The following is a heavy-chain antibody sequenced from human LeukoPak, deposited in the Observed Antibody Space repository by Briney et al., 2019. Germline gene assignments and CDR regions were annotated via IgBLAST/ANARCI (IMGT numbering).Heavy chain of an antibody. CDR2: IYYSGST. Sequence: PSETLSLTCTVSGGSISSSSYYWGWIRQPPGKGLEWIGSIYYSGSTYYNPSLKSRVTISVDTSKNQFSLKLSSVTAADTAVYYCARDYGSGPGDAFDIWGQGTMVTVSS. J-gene: IGHJ3*02. V-gene: IGHV4-39*07. CDR1: GGSISSSSYY. D-gene: IGHD3-10*01. CDR3: ARDYGSGPGDAFDI.